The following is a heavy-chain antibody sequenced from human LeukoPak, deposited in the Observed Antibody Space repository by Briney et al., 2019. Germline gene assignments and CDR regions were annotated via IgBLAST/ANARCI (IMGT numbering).Heavy chain of an antibody. CDR1: GFTFSTYA. Sequence: GRSLRLSCAASGFTFSTYAMHWVRQAPGKGLEWVAVISYDGSNKYYADSVKGRFTISRDNSKNTLYLQMNSLRAEDTAVYYCARGPKGFGEFHFDYWGQGTLVSVSS. CDR2: ISYDGSNK. V-gene: IGHV3-30-3*01. J-gene: IGHJ4*02. CDR3: ARGPKGFGEFHFDY. D-gene: IGHD3-10*01.